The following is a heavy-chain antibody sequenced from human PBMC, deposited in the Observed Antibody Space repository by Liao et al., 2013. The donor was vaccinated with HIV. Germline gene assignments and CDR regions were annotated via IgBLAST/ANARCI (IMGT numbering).Heavy chain of an antibody. V-gene: IGHV4-34*01. D-gene: IGHD3-10*01. Sequence: QVQLQQWGAGLLQPSETLSLTCAVYGASLSDYFWSWVRQPPGKGLDWIGEVDHRGSTNYNPSLKSRVTISIDMSKNQFSLNLTSVTAADSAVYYCARGGPVMIRGVMRWFDPWGQGNLVTVSS. CDR2: VDHRGST. J-gene: IGHJ5*02. CDR3: ARGGPVMIRGVMRWFDP. CDR1: GASLSDYF.